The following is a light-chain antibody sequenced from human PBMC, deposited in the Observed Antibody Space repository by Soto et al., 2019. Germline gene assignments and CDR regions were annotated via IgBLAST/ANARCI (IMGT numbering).Light chain of an antibody. CDR2: GAS. V-gene: IGKV3-20*01. CDR1: QRISSSY. Sequence: EIVLTQSPGTLSLSPGERATLSCRASQRISSSYLAWYQQTPGQAPRLLIYGASSRATGIPDRFSGSGSGTDFTLTISRLEPEDFAVYYCQHYAGSPLTFGGGTKVEIK. CDR3: QHYAGSPLT. J-gene: IGKJ4*01.